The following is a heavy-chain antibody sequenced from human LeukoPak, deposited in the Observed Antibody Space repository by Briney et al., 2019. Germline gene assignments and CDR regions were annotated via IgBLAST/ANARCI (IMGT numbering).Heavy chain of an antibody. D-gene: IGHD4-17*01. CDR2: IYYSGST. V-gene: IGHV4-39*01. J-gene: IGHJ1*01. CDR3: ANLHDYGDQYFQH. CDR1: GGSISSSSYY. Sequence: SETLSLTCTVSGGSISSSSYYWGWIRQPPGKGLEWIGSIYYSGSTYYNPSLKSRVTISVDTSKNQFSLKLSSVTAADTAVYYCANLHDYGDQYFQHWGQGTLVTVSS.